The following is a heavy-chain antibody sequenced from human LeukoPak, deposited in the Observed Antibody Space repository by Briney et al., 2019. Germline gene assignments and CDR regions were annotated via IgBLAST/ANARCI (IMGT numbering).Heavy chain of an antibody. Sequence: SETLSLTCTVSGGSISSGSYYWSWIRQPAGKGLEWIGRIYTSGSTNYNPSLKGRVTISVDTSKNQFSLKLSSVTAADTAVYYCARHRGSSSLFDYWGQGTLVTVSS. V-gene: IGHV4-61*02. J-gene: IGHJ4*02. CDR3: ARHRGSSSLFDY. CDR2: IYTSGST. CDR1: GGSISSGSYY. D-gene: IGHD6-6*01.